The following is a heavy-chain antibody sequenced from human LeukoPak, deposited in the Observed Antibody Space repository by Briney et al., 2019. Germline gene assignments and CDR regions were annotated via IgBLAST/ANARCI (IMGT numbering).Heavy chain of an antibody. Sequence: ASVKVSCRASGYSFSDYGITWVRQAPGQGLEWMGWISIYSRDTKYAQKFQGRVTISTDTSTSTVYVEMRRLTSDDTAVYYCAREGGVVEGMLYIHPNEEDYYGMDVWGQGTTVIVSS. CDR1: GYSFSDYG. CDR2: ISIYSRDT. CDR3: AREGGVVEGMLYIHPNEEDYYGMDV. V-gene: IGHV1-18*04. D-gene: IGHD2-8*01. J-gene: IGHJ6*02.